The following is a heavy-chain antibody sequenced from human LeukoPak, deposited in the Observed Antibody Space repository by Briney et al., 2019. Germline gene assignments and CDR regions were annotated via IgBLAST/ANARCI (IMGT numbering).Heavy chain of an antibody. J-gene: IGHJ2*01. CDR1: GFTFSNYG. D-gene: IGHD5-12*01. CDR3: ARDLRSWYFDL. Sequence: GGSLRLSCAASGFTFSNYGMSWVRQGPGKGLEWVSSISGSGGSTYYADSVKGRFTVSRDNSKNTLYLQMNSLRSEDTAVYYCARDLRSWYFDLWGRGTLVTVSS. V-gene: IGHV3-23*01. CDR2: ISGSGGST.